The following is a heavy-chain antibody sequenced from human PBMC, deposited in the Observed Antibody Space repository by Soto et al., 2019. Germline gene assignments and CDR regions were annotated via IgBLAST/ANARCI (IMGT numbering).Heavy chain of an antibody. J-gene: IGHJ4*02. D-gene: IGHD3-3*01. CDR1: GGSIGSSGYY. V-gene: IGHV4-31*03. CDR3: ARAVESHQCYY. Sequence: QVQLQESGPGLVKPSQTLSLTCTVSGGSIGSSGYYWSWIRQYPGKGLEWIGYIYYRGTTYYTPSLRSRVTISRDTSKNQFSLKLSSVTAAYTAVYFCARAVESHQCYYWGQGILVTVS. CDR2: IYYRGTT.